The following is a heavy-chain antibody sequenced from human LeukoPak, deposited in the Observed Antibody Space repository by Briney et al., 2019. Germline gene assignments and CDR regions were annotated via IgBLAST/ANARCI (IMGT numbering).Heavy chain of an antibody. Sequence: GGSLRLSCAASGFTFSNYAMYWVRQAPGRELEYVSVISDNGGRTYYGNSVKGRFTISRDNSKNMLFLQMGSLRAEDMAVYYCARDSRAVVGHLYYGMDVWGQGTTVTVSS. CDR2: ISDNGGRT. CDR3: ARDSRAVVGHLYYGMDV. J-gene: IGHJ6*02. V-gene: IGHV3-64*01. CDR1: GFTFSNYA. D-gene: IGHD2-2*01.